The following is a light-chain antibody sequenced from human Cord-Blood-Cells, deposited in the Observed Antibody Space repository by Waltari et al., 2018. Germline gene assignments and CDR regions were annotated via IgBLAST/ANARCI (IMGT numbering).Light chain of an antibody. CDR3: SSYAGSNNVV. Sequence: QSALTQPLPASGSHGQAVTIPCTRTSSDVGGYHYDSWYQQHPGKAPKLMIYEVSKRPSGGPDRFSGSKSGNTASLTVSGLQAEDEADYYCSSYAGSNNVVFGGGTKLTVL. CDR2: EVS. J-gene: IGLJ2*01. CDR1: SSDVGGYHY. V-gene: IGLV2-8*01.